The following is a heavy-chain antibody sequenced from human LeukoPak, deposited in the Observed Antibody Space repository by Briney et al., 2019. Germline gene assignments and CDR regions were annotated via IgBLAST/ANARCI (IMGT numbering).Heavy chain of an antibody. CDR1: GYTFSRHG. J-gene: IGHJ3*02. D-gene: IGHD1-26*01. V-gene: IGHV3-23*01. CDR2: ISASGDVT. CDR3: AKSLLTTASGTGRAFDI. Sequence: GGSLRLSCAASGYTFSRHGIHWVRQAPGKGLEWVSGISASGDVTFHADPLKGRFTISRDNSKNTLYLQMDSLRAEDTAKYYCAKSLLTTASGTGRAFDIWGQGTVVTVSA.